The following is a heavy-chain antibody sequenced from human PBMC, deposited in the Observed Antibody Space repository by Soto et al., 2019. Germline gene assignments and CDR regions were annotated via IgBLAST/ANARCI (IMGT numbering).Heavy chain of an antibody. CDR3: ARGAPGSYFIGIYGMDV. CDR2: IYSGGST. CDR1: GFTVSSNY. V-gene: IGHV3-66*01. Sequence: GGSLRLSCAASGFTVSSNYMSWVRQAPGKGLEWVSVIYSGGSTYYADSVKGRFTISRDNSKNTLYLQMNSLRAEDTAVYYCARGAPGSYFIGIYGMDVWGQGTTVTVSS. D-gene: IGHD3-10*01. J-gene: IGHJ6*02.